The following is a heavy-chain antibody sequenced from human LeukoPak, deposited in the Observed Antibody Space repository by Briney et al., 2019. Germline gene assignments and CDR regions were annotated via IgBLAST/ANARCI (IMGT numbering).Heavy chain of an antibody. CDR1: GFTFNDYY. CDR2: MNIGCTNT. J-gene: IGHJ5*02. Sequence: GGSLRLSCAASGFTFNDYYMSWIRQAPVKGLEGLSYMNIGCTNTHYADSVKGRFTIPRDNATKSLYLEMNNLRAEDTAVYYCATDGAGFDTWGQGVLVTVSS. V-gene: IGHV3-11*01. CDR3: ATDGAGFDT.